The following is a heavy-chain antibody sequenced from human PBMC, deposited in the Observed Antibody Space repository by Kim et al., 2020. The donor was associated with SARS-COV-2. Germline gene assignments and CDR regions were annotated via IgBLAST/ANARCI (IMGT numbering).Heavy chain of an antibody. CDR1: GGSISSYY. CDR2: IYYSGST. CDR3: ARNLLEYYYDDAFDI. D-gene: IGHD3-22*01. J-gene: IGHJ3*02. V-gene: IGHV4-59*01. Sequence: SETLSLTCTVSGGSISSYYWSWIRQPPGKGLEWIGYIYYSGSTNYNPSLKSRVTISVDTSKNQFSLKLSSVTAADTAVYYCARNLLEYYYDDAFDIWGQG.